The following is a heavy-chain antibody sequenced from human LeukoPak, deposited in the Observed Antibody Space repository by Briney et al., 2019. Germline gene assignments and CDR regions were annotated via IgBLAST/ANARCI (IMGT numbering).Heavy chain of an antibody. CDR2: IYYSGST. J-gene: IGHJ4*02. Sequence: PSETLSLTCTVSGGSISSSSYYWGWIRQPPGKGLEWIGSIYYSGSTYYNPSLKSRVTISVDTSKNQFSLKLSSVTAADTAVYYCARDVDGYDRRFDYWGQGTLVTVSS. CDR1: GGSISSSSYY. D-gene: IGHD5-24*01. V-gene: IGHV4-39*07. CDR3: ARDVDGYDRRFDY.